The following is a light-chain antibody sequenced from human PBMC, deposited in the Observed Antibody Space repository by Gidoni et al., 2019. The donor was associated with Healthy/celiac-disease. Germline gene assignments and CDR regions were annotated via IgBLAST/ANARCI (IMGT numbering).Light chain of an antibody. CDR1: TSDVGDYNY. CDR3: SSYTSSSTWV. CDR2: DVS. Sequence: QSALTPPASVLLSPGTSITISCNGTTSDVGDYNYFSWYQRHPGKAPKLMIYDVSNRPSGVSNRFSGSKSGNTASLTISGLQAEDEADYYCSSYTSSSTWVFGGGTKLTVL. J-gene: IGLJ3*02. V-gene: IGLV2-14*03.